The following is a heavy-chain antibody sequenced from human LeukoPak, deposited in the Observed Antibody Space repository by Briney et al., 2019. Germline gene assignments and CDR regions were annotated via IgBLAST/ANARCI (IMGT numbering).Heavy chain of an antibody. Sequence: GSSLRLSCAASGFTFSSYGMHWVRQAPGKGLEWVAVIWYDGSNKYYADSVKGRFTISRDNSKNTLYLQMNSLRAEDTAVYYWAKRNAEGDYVYYWGQGNPVTVSS. V-gene: IGHV3-33*06. J-gene: IGHJ4*02. CDR1: GFTFSSYG. CDR3: AKRNAEGDYVYY. CDR2: IWYDGSNK.